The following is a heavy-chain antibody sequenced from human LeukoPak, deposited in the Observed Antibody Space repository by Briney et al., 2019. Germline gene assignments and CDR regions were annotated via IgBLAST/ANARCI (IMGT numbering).Heavy chain of an antibody. CDR1: AFTFSSYW. D-gene: IGHD6-19*01. Sequence: AGGSLRLTCIASAFTFSSYWMHWVRQAPGKGLVWVSHINSGGSSTSYADSVKGRFTISRDNAKNTLYLQMNSLRAEDTAVYYCARDRYSSAWYEEWGQGTLVTVSS. J-gene: IGHJ4*02. CDR3: ARDRYSSAWYEE. CDR2: INSGGSST. V-gene: IGHV3-74*01.